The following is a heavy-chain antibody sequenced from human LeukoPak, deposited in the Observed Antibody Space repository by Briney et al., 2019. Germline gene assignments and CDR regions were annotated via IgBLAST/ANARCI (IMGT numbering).Heavy chain of an antibody. Sequence: SETLSLTCTVSGGSISSYSWSWIRQPPGKGLEWIGYIYHSGSTYYNPSLKSRVTISVDRSKNQFSLKLSSVTAADTAVYYCARAGGGYDFEYYFDYWGQGTLVTVSS. J-gene: IGHJ4*02. D-gene: IGHD5-12*01. CDR3: ARAGGGYDFEYYFDY. CDR1: GGSISSYS. V-gene: IGHV4-30-2*01. CDR2: IYHSGST.